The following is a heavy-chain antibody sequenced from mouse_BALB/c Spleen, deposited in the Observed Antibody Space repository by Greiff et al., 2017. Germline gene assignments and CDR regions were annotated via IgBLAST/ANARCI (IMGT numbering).Heavy chain of an antibody. CDR1: GYTFTSYV. J-gene: IGHJ3*01. CDR2: INPYNDGT. D-gene: IGHD2-2*01. Sequence: EVQLQESGPELVKPGASVKMSCKASGYTFTSYVMHWVKQKPGQGLEWIGYINPYNDGTKYNEKFKGKATLTSDKSSSTAYMELSSLTSEDSAVYYCAPIYYGYDGGFAYWGQGTLVTVSA. CDR3: APIYYGYDGGFAY. V-gene: IGHV1-14*01.